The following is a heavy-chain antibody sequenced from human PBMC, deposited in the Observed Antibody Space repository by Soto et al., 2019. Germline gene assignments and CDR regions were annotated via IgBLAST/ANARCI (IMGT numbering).Heavy chain of an antibody. V-gene: IGHV4-39*01. CDR2: MDYSGST. Sequence: QLQLQESGPGLVKPSETLSLTCTVSGGSISSSSYYWGWIRQPPGKGLEWIGSMDYSGSTSYNPSLKSRVTISVYTSKNQFSLKLSSVTATDTAVYYCARHSSSWYVGWYFDLWGRGTLVTVSS. D-gene: IGHD6-13*01. CDR3: ARHSSSWYVGWYFDL. J-gene: IGHJ2*01. CDR1: GGSISSSSYY.